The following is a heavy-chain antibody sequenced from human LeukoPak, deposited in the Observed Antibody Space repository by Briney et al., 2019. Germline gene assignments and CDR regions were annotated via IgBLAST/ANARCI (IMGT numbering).Heavy chain of an antibody. Sequence: SQTLSLTCTVSGGSISSGDYYWRWIRQPPGKGLEWIGYIYYSGSTYYNPSLKSRVTISVDTSKNQFSLKLSSVTAADTAVYYCARVRDSSGYYYYYMDVWGKGTTVTVSS. D-gene: IGHD3-22*01. CDR1: GGSISSGDYY. V-gene: IGHV4-30-4*08. CDR2: IYYSGST. J-gene: IGHJ6*03. CDR3: ARVRDSSGYYYYYMDV.